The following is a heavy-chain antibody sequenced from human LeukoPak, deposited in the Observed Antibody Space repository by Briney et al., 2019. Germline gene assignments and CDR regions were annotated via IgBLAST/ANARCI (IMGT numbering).Heavy chain of an antibody. J-gene: IGHJ6*03. CDR1: GYTFTCYY. Sequence: ASVKVSCKASGYTFTCYYMHWVRQAPGQGPEWMGWINPNSGGTNYAQKFQGRVTMTRDTSISTAYMELSRLRSDDTAVYYCARETRFWSGYYASIYYYYMDVWGKGTTVTVSS. V-gene: IGHV1-2*02. CDR2: INPNSGGT. D-gene: IGHD3-3*01. CDR3: ARETRFWSGYYASIYYYYMDV.